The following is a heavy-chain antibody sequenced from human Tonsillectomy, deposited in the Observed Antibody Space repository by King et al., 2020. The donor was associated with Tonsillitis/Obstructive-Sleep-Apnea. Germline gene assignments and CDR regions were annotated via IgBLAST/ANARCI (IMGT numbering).Heavy chain of an antibody. CDR3: VKDRGTVPKAFDI. CDR1: GFTLDDYA. J-gene: IGHJ3*02. Sequence: VQLVESGGGLVQPSRSLRLSCAASGFTLDDYAMHWVRQPPGKGLEWVLGIDWNGGSIGYVDSVRGRFTISRDNAKNSLYLQMNSLRPEDTALYYCVKDRGTVPKAFDIWGQGTMVTVSS. V-gene: IGHV3-9*01. D-gene: IGHD2-8*02. CDR2: IDWNGGSI.